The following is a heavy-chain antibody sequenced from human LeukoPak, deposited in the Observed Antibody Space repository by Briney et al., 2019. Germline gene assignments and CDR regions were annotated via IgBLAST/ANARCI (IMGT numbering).Heavy chain of an antibody. D-gene: IGHD4-23*01. J-gene: IGHJ4*02. Sequence: PSETLSLTCTVSGGSISSSSYYWGWIRQPPGKGLEWIGSIYYSGSTYYNPSLKSRVTISVDTSKNQFSLKLSSVTAADTAVYYCARVVWVVKGYYFDYWGQGTLVTVSS. CDR3: ARVVWVVKGYYFDY. V-gene: IGHV4-39*07. CDR1: GGSISSSSYY. CDR2: IYYSGST.